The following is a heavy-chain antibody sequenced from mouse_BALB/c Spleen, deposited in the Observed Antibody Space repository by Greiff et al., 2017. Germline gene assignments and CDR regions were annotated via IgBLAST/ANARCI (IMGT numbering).Heavy chain of an antibody. D-gene: IGHD1-3*01. CDR2: INPSSGYT. CDR1: GYTFTSYT. J-gene: IGHJ2*01. CDR3: ALKDFDY. V-gene: IGHV1-4*02. Sequence: QVQLQQSAAELARPGASVKMSCKASGYTFTSYTMHWVKQRPGQGLEWIGYINPSSGYTEYNQKFKDKTTLTADKSSITAYMQLSSLTSEDSAVYYCALKDFDYWGQVTTLTVSS.